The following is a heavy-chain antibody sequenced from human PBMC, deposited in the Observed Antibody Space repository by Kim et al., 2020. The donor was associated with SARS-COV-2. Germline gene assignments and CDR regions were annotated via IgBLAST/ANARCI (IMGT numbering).Heavy chain of an antibody. CDR2: ISYDGSNK. J-gene: IGHJ6*02. Sequence: GGSLRLSCAASGFTFSSYGMHWVRQAPGKGLEWVAVISYDGSNKYYADSVKGRFTISRDNSKNTLYLQMNSLRAEDTAVYYCAKDPIVGATTNYYYGMDVWGQGTTVTVSS. D-gene: IGHD1-26*01. V-gene: IGHV3-30*18. CDR3: AKDPIVGATTNYYYGMDV. CDR1: GFTFSSYG.